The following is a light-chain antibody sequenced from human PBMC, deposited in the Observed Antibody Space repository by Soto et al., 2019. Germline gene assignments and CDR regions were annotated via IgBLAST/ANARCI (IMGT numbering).Light chain of an antibody. CDR1: RSNIGGNT. V-gene: IGLV1-44*01. CDR3: AAWDDSLTGCV. CDR2: TND. J-gene: IGLJ1*01. Sequence: VLTQPPSASGTPGQRVTISCSGSRSNIGGNTVNWYQQLPGTAPKLLIYTNDQRPSGVPDRFSGSKSGTSASLVISGLQSEDEADYYCAAWDDSLTGCVFGTGTRSPS.